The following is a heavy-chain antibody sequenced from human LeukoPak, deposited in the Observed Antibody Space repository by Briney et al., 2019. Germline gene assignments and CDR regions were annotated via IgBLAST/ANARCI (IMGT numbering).Heavy chain of an antibody. CDR1: GGLISGSY. CDR2: IYSDGTT. V-gene: IGHV4-4*07. Sequence: SETLSLTCTVSGGLISGSYWSWIRQPAGKGLEWIGRIYSDGTTNHNLSLRSRVTMSVDRSKNQFSLDLTFVTAADTAVYYCARYGYYYDSSGLGFFDLWGSGSLVTVSS. J-gene: IGHJ2*01. D-gene: IGHD3-22*01. CDR3: ARYGYYYDSSGLGFFDL.